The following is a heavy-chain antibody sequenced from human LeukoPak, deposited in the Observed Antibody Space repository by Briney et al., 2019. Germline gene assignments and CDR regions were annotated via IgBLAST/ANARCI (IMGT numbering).Heavy chain of an antibody. CDR2: ISGSGANT. CDR3: AKGSSGYFVDL. D-gene: IGHD3-22*01. J-gene: IGHJ5*02. CDR1: GFTFSTYA. V-gene: IGHV3-23*01. Sequence: GGSLRLSCAASGFTFSTYAMSWVRQAPGKGLEWVSTISGSGANTYYADSVRGRFTISRDNSKNTLYLHMNSLRAEDTALYYCAKGSSGYFVDLWGQGTLVTVSS.